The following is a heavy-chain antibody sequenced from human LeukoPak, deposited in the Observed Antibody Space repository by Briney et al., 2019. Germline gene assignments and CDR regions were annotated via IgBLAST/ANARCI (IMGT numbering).Heavy chain of an antibody. CDR2: INHSGST. J-gene: IGHJ4*02. V-gene: IGHV4-34*01. CDR3: AREGLGSSSFDPFDY. Sequence: SETLSLTCAVYGGSFSGYYWSWIRQPPGKGLEWIGEINHSGSTNYNPSLKSRITISVDTSKNQFSLKLSSVTAADTAVYYCAREGLGSSSFDPFDYWGQGTLVTVSS. CDR1: GGSFSGYY. D-gene: IGHD6-13*01.